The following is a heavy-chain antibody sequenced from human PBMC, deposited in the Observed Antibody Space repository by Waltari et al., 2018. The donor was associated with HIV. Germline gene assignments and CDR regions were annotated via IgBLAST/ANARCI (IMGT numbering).Heavy chain of an antibody. V-gene: IGHV3-23*01. CDR2: ISGSGGST. CDR1: GFTFSCYA. J-gene: IGHJ4*02. D-gene: IGHD6-19*01. CDR3: AKESRYSSGKGEIY. Sequence: EVMLLESGGGLAQPGGSLRLACAGAGFTFSCYALSWVRQAPWKGLGWVSAISGSGGSTYYADSVKGRFTISRDNSKNTLYLQMNSLRAEDTAVYYCAKESRYSSGKGEIYWGQGTLVTVSS.